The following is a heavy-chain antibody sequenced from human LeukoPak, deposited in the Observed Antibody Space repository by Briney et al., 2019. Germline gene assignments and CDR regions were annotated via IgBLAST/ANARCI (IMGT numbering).Heavy chain of an antibody. D-gene: IGHD5-12*01. CDR1: GGSISSGGYS. CDR3: ARGNSGYDTNFDY. Sequence: KSSETLSLTCAVSGGSISSGGYSWSWIRQPPGKGLEWIGYIYHSGSTYYNPSLKSRVTISVDRSKNQFSLKLSSVTAADTAVYYCARGNSGYDTNFDYWGQGTQVTVSS. CDR2: IYHSGST. V-gene: IGHV4-30-2*01. J-gene: IGHJ4*02.